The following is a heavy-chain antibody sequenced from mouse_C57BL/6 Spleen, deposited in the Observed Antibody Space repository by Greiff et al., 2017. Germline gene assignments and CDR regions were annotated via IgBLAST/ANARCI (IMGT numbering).Heavy chain of an antibody. CDR2: SRNKANDYTT. CDR1: GFTFSDFY. Sequence: EVKLMESGGGLVQSGRSLRLSCATSGFTFSDFYMEWVRQAPGKGLEWIAASRNKANDYTTEYSASVKGRFIVSRDTSQSILYLQMNALRAEDTAIYYCARDASWDDWYFDVWGTGTTVTVSS. V-gene: IGHV7-1*01. J-gene: IGHJ1*03. CDR3: ARDASWDDWYFDV. D-gene: IGHD4-1*01.